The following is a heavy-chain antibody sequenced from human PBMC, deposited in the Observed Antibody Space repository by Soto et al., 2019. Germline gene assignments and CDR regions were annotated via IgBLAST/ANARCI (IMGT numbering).Heavy chain of an antibody. CDR2: AYYRSKGFD. V-gene: IGHV6-1*01. D-gene: IGHD2-15*01. J-gene: IGHJ6*02. CDR1: GDSVSSDSAA. Sequence: SQTLSLTCAISGDSVSSDSAAWNWIRQSPSRGLEWLGRAYYRSKGFDDYTVSVKNRITITPDTSKNQLSQQLNSVTPEDTAVYYCARVRYCRGGSCYYGMDVWGQGTTVTVSS. CDR3: ARVRYCRGGSCYYGMDV.